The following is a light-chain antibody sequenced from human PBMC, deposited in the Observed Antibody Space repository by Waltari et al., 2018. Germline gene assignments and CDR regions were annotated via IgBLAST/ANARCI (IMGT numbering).Light chain of an antibody. CDR2: LGS. Sequence: IVMTQSPLSLPVTPGEPASISCRSSQSHLHSNGYNYLDWYVQKPGQSPQLLIYLGSNRASGVPDRFSGSGSGTDFTLKISRVEAEDVGVYYCMQSLETPKTFGQGTKVEIK. V-gene: IGKV2-28*01. CDR1: QSHLHSNGYNY. J-gene: IGKJ1*01. CDR3: MQSLETPKT.